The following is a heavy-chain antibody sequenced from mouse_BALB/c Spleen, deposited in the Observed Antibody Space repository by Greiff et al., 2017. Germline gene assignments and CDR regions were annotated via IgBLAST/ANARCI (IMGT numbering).Heavy chain of an antibody. Sequence: EVQLQQSGAELVRPGALVKLSCKASGFNIKDYYMHWVKQRPEQGLEWIGWIDPENGNTIYDPKFQGKASITADTSSNTAYLQLSSLTSEDTAVYYCARPVVALYYYAMDYWGQGTSVTVSS. CDR2: IDPENGNT. V-gene: IGHV14-1*02. CDR3: ARPVVALYYYAMDY. D-gene: IGHD1-1*01. CDR1: GFNIKDYY. J-gene: IGHJ4*01.